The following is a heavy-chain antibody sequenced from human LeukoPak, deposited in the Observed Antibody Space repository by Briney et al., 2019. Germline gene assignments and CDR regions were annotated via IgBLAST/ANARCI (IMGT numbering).Heavy chain of an antibody. CDR1: GFTFSSYE. Sequence: PGGSLRLSCAASGFTFSSYEMNWVRQAPGKGLEWVSCISSSGSTIYYADSVKGRFTISRDNAKNSLYLQMNSLRAEDTAVYYCARGGPRDGYDYWGQGTLVTVSS. D-gene: IGHD5-18*01. V-gene: IGHV3-48*03. CDR2: ISSSGSTI. J-gene: IGHJ4*02. CDR3: ARGGPRDGYDY.